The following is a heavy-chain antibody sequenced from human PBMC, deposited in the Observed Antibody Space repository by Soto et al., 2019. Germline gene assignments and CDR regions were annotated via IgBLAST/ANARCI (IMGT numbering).Heavy chain of an antibody. CDR2: IDPSDSYT. CDR3: ASLARTQVGDAFDI. J-gene: IGHJ3*02. D-gene: IGHD1-26*01. V-gene: IGHV5-10-1*01. Sequence: GESLKISCKGAGYSFTSYWISWVRQMPGKGPEWMGRIDPSDSYTNYSPSFQGHVTISADKSISTAYLQWSSLKASDTAMYYCASLARTQVGDAFDIWGQGTMVTVSS. CDR1: GYSFTSYW.